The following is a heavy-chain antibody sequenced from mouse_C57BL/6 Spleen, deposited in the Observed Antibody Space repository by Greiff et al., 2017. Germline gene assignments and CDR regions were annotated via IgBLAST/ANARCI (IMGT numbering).Heavy chain of an antibody. CDR1: GFTFTDYY. J-gene: IGHJ4*01. Sequence: EVMLVESGGGLVQPGGSLSLSCAASGFTFTDYYMSWVRQPPGKALEWLGFVRNKANGYTTEYSASVKGRFTISRDNSKRILYLQMNDLRAEDSATYYSARYICNYDVGYAMDYWGQGTSVTVSS. D-gene: IGHD2-4*01. CDR3: ARYICNYDVGYAMDY. V-gene: IGHV7-3*01. CDR2: VRNKANGYTT.